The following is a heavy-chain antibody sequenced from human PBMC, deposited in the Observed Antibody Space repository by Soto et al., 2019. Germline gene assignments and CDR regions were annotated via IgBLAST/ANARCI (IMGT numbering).Heavy chain of an antibody. V-gene: IGHV3-23*01. CDR3: AKEAAAGH. D-gene: IGHD6-13*01. Sequence: PGGSLRLSSAASGFTFSSYATSWVRQAPGKGREWVSGISGSGSSTYYAASVKGRFTIARDNSTNTLYLQMNSLGAEDTAVYYCAKEAAAGHWGQGTLVTVSS. CDR1: GFTFSSYA. J-gene: IGHJ4*02. CDR2: ISGSGSST.